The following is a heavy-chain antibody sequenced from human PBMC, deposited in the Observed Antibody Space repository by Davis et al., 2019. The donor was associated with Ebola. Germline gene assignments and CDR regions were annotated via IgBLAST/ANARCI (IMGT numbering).Heavy chain of an antibody. J-gene: IGHJ4*02. CDR1: GYTFTGYY. D-gene: IGHD3-10*01. V-gene: IGHV1-2*02. Sequence: ASVTVSCKASGYTFTGYYMHWVRQAPGQGLEWMGWINPNSGGTNYEQKFQGRVTMTRDTSISTAYMELSRLGSDDTAVYYCARGREDAYYYGSGSYTYWGQGTLVTVSS. CDR2: INPNSGGT. CDR3: ARGREDAYYYGSGSYTY.